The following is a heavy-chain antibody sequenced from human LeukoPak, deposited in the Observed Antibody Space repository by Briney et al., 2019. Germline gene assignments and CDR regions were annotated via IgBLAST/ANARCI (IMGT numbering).Heavy chain of an antibody. CDR1: GGTFSSYA. Sequence: SVKVSCKASGGTFSSYAISWVRQAPGRGLEWMGGIIPIFGTANYAQKFQGRVTITADESTSTAYMELSSLSSEDTAVYYCARVGTAGTEYWYFDLWGRGTLVTVSS. V-gene: IGHV1-69*13. J-gene: IGHJ2*01. CDR3: ARVGTAGTEYWYFDL. CDR2: IIPIFGTA. D-gene: IGHD6-13*01.